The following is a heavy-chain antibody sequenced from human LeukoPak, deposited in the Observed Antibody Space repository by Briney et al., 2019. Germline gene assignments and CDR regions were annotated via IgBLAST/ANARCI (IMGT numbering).Heavy chain of an antibody. CDR1: GGSISSYY. CDR3: ARATMARDGKDAFDI. V-gene: IGHV4-59*01. Sequence: SETLSLTCTVSGGSISSYYWSWIRQPPGKGLEWIGYIHYSGSTNYNPSLKSRVTISVDTSKNQFSLKLSSVTAADTAVYYCARATMARDGKDAFDIWGQGTMVTVSS. CDR2: IHYSGST. D-gene: IGHD3-10*01. J-gene: IGHJ3*02.